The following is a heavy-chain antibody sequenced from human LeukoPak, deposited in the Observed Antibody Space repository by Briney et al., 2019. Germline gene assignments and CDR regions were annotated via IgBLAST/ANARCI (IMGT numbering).Heavy chain of an antibody. CDR2: ISGSGGST. V-gene: IGHV3-23*01. CDR3: AKVVTMIVVVTYNDY. Sequence: GGSLRLSCAASGFTFSSYAMRWVRQAPGKGREWVSAISGSGGSTYYADSVKGRFTISRDNSKNTLYLQMNSLRAEDTAVYYCAKVVTMIVVVTYNDYWGQGTLVTVSS. D-gene: IGHD3-22*01. J-gene: IGHJ4*02. CDR1: GFTFSSYA.